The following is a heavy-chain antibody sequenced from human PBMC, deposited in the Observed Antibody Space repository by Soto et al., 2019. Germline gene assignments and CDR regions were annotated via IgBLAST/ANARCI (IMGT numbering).Heavy chain of an antibody. Sequence: SETLSLTCTVSGGSISSSSYYWGWIRQPPGKGLEWIGSIYYIGSTYYNPSLKSRVTISIDTSKNRFSLNLSSVTTADTAVYYCGAQDYVAKGYHFEIWAQGTMVTVSS. CDR3: GAQDYVAKGYHFEI. CDR2: IYYIGST. D-gene: IGHD4-17*01. V-gene: IGHV4-39*01. CDR1: GGSISSSSYY. J-gene: IGHJ4*02.